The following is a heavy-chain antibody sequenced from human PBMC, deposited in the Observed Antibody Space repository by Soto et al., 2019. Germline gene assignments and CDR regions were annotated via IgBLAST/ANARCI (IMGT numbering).Heavy chain of an antibody. J-gene: IGHJ4*02. V-gene: IGHV3-23*01. CDR2: ISGSDGRT. CDR1: GFTFSSYA. D-gene: IGHD5-18*01. Sequence: GGSLRLSCAASGFTFSSYAMSWVRQAPGKGLEWVSTISGSDGRTYSTDSVKGRFTISRDNSRNTAYLQMNSLRVEDTAVYYCAKGVSQYTPLALFDYWGRGALVTVSS. CDR3: AKGVSQYTPLALFDY.